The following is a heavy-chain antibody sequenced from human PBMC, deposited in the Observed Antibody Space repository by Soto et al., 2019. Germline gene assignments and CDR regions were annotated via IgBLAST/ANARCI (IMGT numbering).Heavy chain of an antibody. CDR1: GGSITSGPHS. V-gene: IGHV4-30-2*01. CDR3: AREGGSYRGGLDV. Sequence: QLQLQEAGSRLVKPSQTLSLTCTVSGGSITSGPHSWSWIRQPPGKGLEWLGLIFHRGTTYYNPSLESRITISLDRSKNLLSLPMTSVTAADTAMYYCAREGGSYRGGLDVWGQGTPVTVYS. D-gene: IGHD3-10*01. CDR2: IFHRGTT. J-gene: IGHJ6*02.